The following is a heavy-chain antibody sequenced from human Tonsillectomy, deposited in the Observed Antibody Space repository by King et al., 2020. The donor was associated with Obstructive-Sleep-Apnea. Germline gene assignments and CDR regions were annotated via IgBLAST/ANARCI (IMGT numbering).Heavy chain of an antibody. D-gene: IGHD4-17*01. CDR1: GGSISSYY. CDR2: IYYSGST. V-gene: IGHV4-59*08. CDR3: ARHDYGDYGPFDY. Sequence: HVQLQESGPGLVKPSETLSLTCTVSGGSISSYYWSWIRQPPGKGLEWIGYIYYSGSTNYNPSLKSRVTISVDTSKNQFSLKLSSVTAADTAVYYCARHDYGDYGPFDYWGQGTLVTVSS. J-gene: IGHJ4*02.